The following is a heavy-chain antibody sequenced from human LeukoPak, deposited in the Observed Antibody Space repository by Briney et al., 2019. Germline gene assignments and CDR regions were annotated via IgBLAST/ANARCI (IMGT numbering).Heavy chain of an antibody. Sequence: GGSLRLSCAASGFSLTAYAMGWVRQAPGEGLEWVSVISDRGDSTHYAGSVQGRFTISRDSSSNTLYLQMNSLRGEDTAVYYCAKGRWGLTINNFDIWGQGTMVTVSS. CDR1: GFSLTAYA. V-gene: IGHV3-23*01. CDR3: AKGRWGLTINNFDI. J-gene: IGHJ3*02. CDR2: ISDRGDST. D-gene: IGHD3-9*01.